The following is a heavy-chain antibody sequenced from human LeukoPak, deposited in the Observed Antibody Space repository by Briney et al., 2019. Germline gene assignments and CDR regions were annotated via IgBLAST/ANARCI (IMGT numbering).Heavy chain of an antibody. J-gene: IGHJ4*02. CDR2: IYTSGST. D-gene: IGHD3-22*01. CDR1: GGSISSGSYY. CDR3: ARGPNEDYYDSSGFRI. Sequence: SETLSLTCTVSGGSISSGSYYWSWIRQPAGKGLEWIGRIYTSGSTNYNPSLKSRVTISVDTSKNQFSLKLSSVTAADTAVYYCARGPNEDYYDSSGFRIWGQGTLVTVSS. V-gene: IGHV4-61*02.